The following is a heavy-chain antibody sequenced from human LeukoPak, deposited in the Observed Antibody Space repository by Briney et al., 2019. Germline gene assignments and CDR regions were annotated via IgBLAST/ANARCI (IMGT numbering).Heavy chain of an antibody. Sequence: SETLSLTCAVYGGSFSGYYWSWIRQPPGKGLEWIGEINHSGSTNYNPSLKSRVTISVDTSKNQFSLKLSSVTAADTAVYYCARRPDDSSGYSLDYWGQGTLVTVSS. CDR2: INHSGST. D-gene: IGHD3-22*01. CDR3: ARRPDDSSGYSLDY. CDR1: GGSFSGYY. V-gene: IGHV4-34*01. J-gene: IGHJ4*02.